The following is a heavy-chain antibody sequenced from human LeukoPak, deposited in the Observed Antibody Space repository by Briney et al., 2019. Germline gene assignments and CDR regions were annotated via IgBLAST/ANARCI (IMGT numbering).Heavy chain of an antibody. J-gene: IGHJ5*02. Sequence: GGSLRLSCEGSGFTFSSYWMHWVRQAPGKGLVWVSRINSDGSTTTYADSVKGRFTISRDNAKNTLYLQMNSLRAEDTAVYYCARDYVSLRYYYGSGSYGWFDPWGQGTLVTVSS. D-gene: IGHD3-10*01. V-gene: IGHV3-74*01. CDR2: INSDGSTT. CDR1: GFTFSSYW. CDR3: ARDYVSLRYYYGSGSYGWFDP.